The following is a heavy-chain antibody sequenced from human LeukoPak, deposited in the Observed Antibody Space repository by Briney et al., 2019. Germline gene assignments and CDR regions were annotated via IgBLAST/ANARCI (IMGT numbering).Heavy chain of an antibody. CDR2: INPNSGGT. D-gene: IGHD3-10*01. CDR1: GYTFTGYY. J-gene: IGHJ4*02. V-gene: IGHV1-2*02. CDR3: AREDGSGSYYNSAQVDY. Sequence: GASVKVSCKASGYTFTGYYMHWVRQAPGQGLEWMGWINPNSGGTNYAQKFQGRATMTRDTSISTAYMELSRLRSDDTAVYYCAREDGSGSYYNSAQVDYWGQGTLVTVSS.